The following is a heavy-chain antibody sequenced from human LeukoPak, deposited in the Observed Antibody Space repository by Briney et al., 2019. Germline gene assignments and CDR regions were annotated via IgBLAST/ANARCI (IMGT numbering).Heavy chain of an antibody. CDR1: GFSLSSYG. CDR3: AKSATLYSNFLPRYHYFYMDV. J-gene: IGHJ6*03. CDR2: IRYDGSNQ. D-gene: IGHD4-11*01. V-gene: IGHV3-30*02. Sequence: PGGSLRLSCAASGFSLSSYGMHWVRQAPGKGLEWVTFIRYDGSNQYYADSVKGRFTISRDNSKNTLYLEMNSLRDEDTALYYCAKSATLYSNFLPRYHYFYMDVWGKGTTVTVS.